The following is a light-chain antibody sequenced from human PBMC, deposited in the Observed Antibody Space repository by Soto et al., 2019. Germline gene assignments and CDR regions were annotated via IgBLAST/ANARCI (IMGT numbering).Light chain of an antibody. Sequence: QSALTQPPSASGSPGQSVTISCTGTSSDVGGYNYVSWYQQHPGKAPQLMIYEVTKRPSGVPVRFSGSKSGNTASLTISGLQAEDEAEYYCSSYAGTNNLFFGGGTKLTVL. J-gene: IGLJ2*01. CDR3: SSYAGTNNLF. CDR2: EVT. V-gene: IGLV2-8*01. CDR1: SSDVGGYNY.